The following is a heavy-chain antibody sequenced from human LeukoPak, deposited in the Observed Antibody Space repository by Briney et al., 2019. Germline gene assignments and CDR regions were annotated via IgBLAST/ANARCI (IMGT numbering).Heavy chain of an antibody. CDR3: AKSLSGDNDY. CDR2: ISGSGGFT. J-gene: IGHJ4*02. V-gene: IGHV3-23*01. Sequence: SGGSLRLSCAASGFTFSSYTMSWVRQAPGKGLEWVSAISGSGGFTYYADSAKGRLTISRDNSKNTLYLQIDSLRAEDTAVYYCAKSLSGDNDYWGQGTLVTVSS. D-gene: IGHD7-27*01. CDR1: GFTFSSYT.